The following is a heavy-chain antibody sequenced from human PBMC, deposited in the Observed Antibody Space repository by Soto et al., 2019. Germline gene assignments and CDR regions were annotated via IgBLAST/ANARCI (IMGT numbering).Heavy chain of an antibody. CDR1: GYSFTTYW. J-gene: IGHJ6*02. CDR3: ARQAAAGKYAYAMDV. Sequence: EVQLVQSGAEVKKPGESLKISCKGSGYSFTTYWIGWVRQMPGKGLEGMVIIYPGDSDTRYSPSFQGQVTISADKSINTTFLQWSSLKASDTAIYYCARQAAAGKYAYAMDVWGQGTTVTVSS. V-gene: IGHV5-51*01. CDR2: IYPGDSDT. D-gene: IGHD6-13*01.